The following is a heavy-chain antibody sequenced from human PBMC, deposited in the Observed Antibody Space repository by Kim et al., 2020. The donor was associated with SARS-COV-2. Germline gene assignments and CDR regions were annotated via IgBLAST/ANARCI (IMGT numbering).Heavy chain of an antibody. CDR2: INAGNGNT. Sequence: ASVKVSCKASGYTFTSYAMHWVRQAPGQRLEWMGWINAGNGNTKYSQKFQGRVTITRDTSASTAYMELSSLRSEDTAVYYCARRYYGSGVNYYYYGMDVWGQGTTVTVSS. CDR3: ARRYYGSGVNYYYYGMDV. V-gene: IGHV1-3*01. D-gene: IGHD3-10*01. CDR1: GYTFTSYA. J-gene: IGHJ6*02.